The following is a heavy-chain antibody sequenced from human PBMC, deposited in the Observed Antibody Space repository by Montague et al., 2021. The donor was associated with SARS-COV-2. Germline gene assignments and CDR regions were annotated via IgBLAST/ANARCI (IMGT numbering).Heavy chain of an antibody. V-gene: IGHV4-34*01. CDR1: SGSFSDYY. CDR2: INHTGST. D-gene: IGHD3-3*01. Sequence: SETLSLTCAVYSGSFSDYYWTWIRQSPGKGLEWIGEINHTGSTTYNPSLKGRVTLSRDTSRNQFSLKLQSVTPADTAMYYCARGKVTISGVLSFIPAAGHLDGWGPGTSVTVSS. J-gene: IGHJ3*01. CDR3: ARGKVTISGVLSFIPAAGHLDG.